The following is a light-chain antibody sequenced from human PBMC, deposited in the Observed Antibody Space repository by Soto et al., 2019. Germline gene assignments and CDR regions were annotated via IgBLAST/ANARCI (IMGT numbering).Light chain of an antibody. CDR1: QSVSSN. CDR2: GAS. J-gene: IGKJ2*01. CDR3: QQYKNWPPYT. V-gene: IGKV3-15*01. Sequence: EIVMTQSPATLSVSPGERATLSCRASQSVSSNLAWYQQKPGQAPRLLIYGASTRATGIPSRFSGSGSGTAVTLTISCLQSEEFAVYYCQQYKNWPPYTFGQGTKLEIK.